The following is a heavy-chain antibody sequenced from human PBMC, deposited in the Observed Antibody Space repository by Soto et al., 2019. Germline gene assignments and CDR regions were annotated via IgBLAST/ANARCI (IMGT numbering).Heavy chain of an antibody. CDR2: ISGSGGST. Sequence: GGSLRLSCAASGFTLSSYAMSWVRQAPGKGLEWVSAISGSGGSTYYADSVKGRFTISRDNSKNTLYLQMNSLRAEDTAVYYCAKGSSGWYLEYFQHWGQGTLVTVSS. V-gene: IGHV3-23*01. CDR3: AKGSSGWYLEYFQH. CDR1: GFTLSSYA. D-gene: IGHD6-19*01. J-gene: IGHJ1*01.